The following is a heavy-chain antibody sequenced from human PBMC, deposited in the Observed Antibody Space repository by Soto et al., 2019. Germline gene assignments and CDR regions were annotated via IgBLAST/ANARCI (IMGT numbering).Heavy chain of an antibody. CDR1: GGSISSYY. Sequence: SETLSLTCTVSGGSISSYYWSWIRQRPGKGLEWIGYIYYSGSTNYNPSLKSRVTISVDTSKNQFSLKLSSVTAADTAVYYCAGSLITIFGVVIIPNYYYMDVWGKGTTVTVSS. J-gene: IGHJ6*03. D-gene: IGHD3-3*01. CDR2: IYYSGST. V-gene: IGHV4-59*08. CDR3: AGSLITIFGVVIIPNYYYMDV.